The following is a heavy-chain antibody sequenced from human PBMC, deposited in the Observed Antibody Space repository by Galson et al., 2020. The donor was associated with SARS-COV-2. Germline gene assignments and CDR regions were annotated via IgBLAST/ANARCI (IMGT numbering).Heavy chain of an antibody. CDR2: IYHSGST. D-gene: IGHD2-15*01. CDR3: ATLGYCSGGSCYSYYFDY. V-gene: IGHV4-4*02. J-gene: IGHJ4*02. CDR1: GGSISSSNW. Sequence: SETLSLTCAVSGGSISSSNWWSWVRQPPGKGLEWIGEIYHSGSTNYNPSLKSRVTISVDTSKNQFSLKLSSVTAADTAVYYCATLGYCSGGSCYSYYFDYWGQGTLVTVSS.